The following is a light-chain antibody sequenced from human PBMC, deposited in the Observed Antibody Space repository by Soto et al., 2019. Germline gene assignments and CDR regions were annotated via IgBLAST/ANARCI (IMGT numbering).Light chain of an antibody. J-gene: IGKJ1*01. V-gene: IGKV3-20*01. CDR2: GAS. CDR1: QSVYSSQ. Sequence: EIVLTQSPGTLSLSPGERATLSCRAKQSVYSSQLAWYQQKPGQTPRVLIYGASLRVTGVPDRFSGSGSGTDFTLTIAKLEPEDFAVYYCHQYGSSPRTFGQGTKVEIK. CDR3: HQYGSSPRT.